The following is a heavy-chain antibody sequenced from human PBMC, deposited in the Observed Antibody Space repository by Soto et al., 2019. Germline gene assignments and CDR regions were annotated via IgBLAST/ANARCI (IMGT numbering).Heavy chain of an antibody. CDR2: IIPILGVA. CDR3: ARGHPTVRDRNYYYYYMDV. Sequence: QVQLVQSGAEVKKPGSSVKVSCKASGGTFSSYTISWVRQAPGQGLEWMGRIIPILGVANYAQKFQGRVTITADKSTSTAYMELSSLRSEDTAVYYCARGHPTVRDRNYYYYYMDVWGKGTTVTVSS. D-gene: IGHD4-4*01. J-gene: IGHJ6*03. V-gene: IGHV1-69*02. CDR1: GGTFSSYT.